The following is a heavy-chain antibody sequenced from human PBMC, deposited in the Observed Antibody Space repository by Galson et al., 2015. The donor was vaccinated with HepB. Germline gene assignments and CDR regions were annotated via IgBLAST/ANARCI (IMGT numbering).Heavy chain of an antibody. CDR2: TYYRSRWYT. V-gene: IGHV6-1*01. D-gene: IGHD2-2*03. CDR1: GDSVSSNTVA. Sequence: CAISGDSVSSNTVAWNWIRQSPSRGLEWLGRTYYRSRWYTDYAVSVKSRMTINPDTSKNQFSLQLNSVTPEDTAVYYCARAYWKLSGIYCGMDVWGQGTTVTVSS. CDR3: ARAYWKLSGIYCGMDV. J-gene: IGHJ6*02.